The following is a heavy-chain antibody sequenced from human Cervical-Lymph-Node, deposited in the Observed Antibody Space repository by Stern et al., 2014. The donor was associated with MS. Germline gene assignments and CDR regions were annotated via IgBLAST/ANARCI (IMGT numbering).Heavy chain of an antibody. Sequence: VQLVESGGGVVQPGRSLRLSCAASGFTFSLYDMHWVRQAPGKGLEWVAAISYDGDNKLYTDSVKGRFTISSDNSNSTSFLHLNSLRPEDTAIYYCAKDPRFYDSSVYLDAWGQGTLVTVSS. V-gene: IGHV3-30*18. D-gene: IGHD3-22*01. J-gene: IGHJ5*02. CDR2: ISYDGDNK. CDR1: GFTFSLYD. CDR3: AKDPRFYDSSVYLDA.